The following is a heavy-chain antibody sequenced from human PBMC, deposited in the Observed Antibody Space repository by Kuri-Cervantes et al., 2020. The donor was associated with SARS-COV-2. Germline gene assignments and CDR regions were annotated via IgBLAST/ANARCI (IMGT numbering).Heavy chain of an antibody. D-gene: IGHD5-24*01. Sequence: SAKDSCKASGGTFSSYAISWVRQAPGQGLEWMGGNIPIFGTANYAQKFQGRVTITTDESTSTAYMELSSLRSEDTAVYYCALMAGYYYYYYMDVWGKGTTVTVSS. V-gene: IGHV1-69*05. J-gene: IGHJ6*03. CDR2: NIPIFGTA. CDR1: GGTFSSYA. CDR3: ALMAGYYYYYYMDV.